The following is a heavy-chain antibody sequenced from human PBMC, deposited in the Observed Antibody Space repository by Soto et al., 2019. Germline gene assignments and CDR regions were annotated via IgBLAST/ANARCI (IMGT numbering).Heavy chain of an antibody. Sequence: GGSLRLSCAASGFTFSSYAMSWVRQAPGKGLEWVSAISGSGGSTYYADSVKGRFTISRDNSKKTLYLQMNCLRAEDTAVYYCARDWLYFSSTICHYFYYYMDVWGKGTTVTVSS. CDR2: ISGSGGST. CDR3: ARDWLYFSSTICHYFYYYMDV. V-gene: IGHV3-23*01. D-gene: IGHD2-2*01. J-gene: IGHJ6*03. CDR1: GFTFSSYA.